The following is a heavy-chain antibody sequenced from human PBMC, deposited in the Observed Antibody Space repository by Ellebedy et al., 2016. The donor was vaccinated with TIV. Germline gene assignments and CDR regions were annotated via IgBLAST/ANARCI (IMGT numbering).Heavy chain of an antibody. J-gene: IGHJ6*02. V-gene: IGHV3-23*01. CDR1: GFTFSNHG. CDR2: ISAGGETT. Sequence: GESLKISXAASGFTFSNHGMTWVRQAPGKGLEWVSSISAGGETTYYADSVKGRFTSSRDSAKNTLYLLMNSLRADDTAVYYCASTRVWGQGTTVTVSS. D-gene: IGHD2-2*01. CDR3: ASTRV.